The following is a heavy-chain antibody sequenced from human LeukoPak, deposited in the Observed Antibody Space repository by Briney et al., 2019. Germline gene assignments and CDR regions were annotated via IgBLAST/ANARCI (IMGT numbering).Heavy chain of an antibody. D-gene: IGHD5-12*01. Sequence: ASVKVSCKASGGTFSSYAISWVRQAPGQGLEWMGRIIPILGIANYAQKFQGRVTITADKSTSTAYMELSSLRSEDTAVYYCARDWKWPAGWFDPWGQGTLVTVSS. CDR1: GGTFSSYA. V-gene: IGHV1-69*04. CDR3: ARDWKWPAGWFDP. CDR2: IIPILGIA. J-gene: IGHJ5*02.